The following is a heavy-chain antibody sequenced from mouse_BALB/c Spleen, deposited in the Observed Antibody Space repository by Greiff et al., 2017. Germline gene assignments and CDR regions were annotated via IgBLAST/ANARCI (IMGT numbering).Heavy chain of an antibody. CDR1: GYSITSDYA. D-gene: IGHD1-1*01. CDR2: ISYSGST. J-gene: IGHJ1*01. Sequence: EVQLQESGPGLVKPSQSLSLTCTVTGYSITSDYAWNWIRQFPGNKLEWMGYISYSGSTSYNPSLKSRISITRDTSKNQFFLQLNSVTTEDTATYYCARGDNYYGSSHWYFDVWGAGTTVTVSS. V-gene: IGHV3-2*02. CDR3: ARGDNYYGSSHWYFDV.